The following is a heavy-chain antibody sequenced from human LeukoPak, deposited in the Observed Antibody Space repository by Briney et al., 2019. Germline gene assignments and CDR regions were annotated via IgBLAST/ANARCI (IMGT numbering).Heavy chain of an antibody. J-gene: IGHJ1*01. Sequence: GASVKVSCKASGYTFTAYYMQWVRQAPGQGLEWMGWINPNSGGTSYAQKFQGRVTMTRDTSISTVYMEVSSLRSDDTAVYYCAGNFIGYDINAGVFQHWGQGTLVTVSS. D-gene: IGHD2-15*01. CDR2: INPNSGGT. CDR1: GYTFTAYY. V-gene: IGHV1-2*02. CDR3: AGNFIGYDINAGVFQH.